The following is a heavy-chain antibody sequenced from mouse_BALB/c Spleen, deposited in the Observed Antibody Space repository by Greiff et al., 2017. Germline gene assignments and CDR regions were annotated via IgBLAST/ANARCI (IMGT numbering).Heavy chain of an antibody. CDR2: ISSGGSYT. CDR3: ARAGITTEYYAMDY. CDR1: GFTFSSYA. V-gene: IGHV5-9-4*01. D-gene: IGHD2-4*01. Sequence: EVQLVESGGGLVKPGGSLKLSCAASGFTFSSYAMSWVRQSPEKRLEWVAEISSGGSYTYYPDTVTGRFTISRDNAKNTLYLEMSSLRSEDTAMYYCARAGITTEYYAMDYWGQGTSVTVSS. J-gene: IGHJ4*01.